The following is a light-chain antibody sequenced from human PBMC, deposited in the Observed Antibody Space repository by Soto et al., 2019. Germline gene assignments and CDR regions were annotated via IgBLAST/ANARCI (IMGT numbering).Light chain of an antibody. Sequence: QSVLTQPPSASGSPGQSVTISCTGTSSDVGAYDYVCWYQQHPGKAPKLMIYEVNKRPSGVPDRFSGSKSGNTASLTVSGLQAGDEADYYCSSFAAHDHVGFGGGTKLTVL. CDR3: SSFAAHDHVG. J-gene: IGLJ3*02. V-gene: IGLV2-8*01. CDR1: SSDVGAYDY. CDR2: EVN.